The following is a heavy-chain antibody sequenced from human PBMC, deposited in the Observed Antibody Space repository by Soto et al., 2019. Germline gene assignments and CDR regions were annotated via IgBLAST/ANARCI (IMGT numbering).Heavy chain of an antibody. CDR1: GYIFTDHL. CDR2: VHPDSGGT. D-gene: IGHD3-22*01. Sequence: ASVKVSCKTSGYIFTDHLIHWVRQSPGQGLQWVGWVHPDSGGTNVAQAFQDRVTITADKSITTAYMDLARLRPDDTAIFYCARGAQGFFPVSGIYFYFDHWGQGTPVTVSS. CDR3: ARGAQGFFPVSGIYFYFDH. V-gene: IGHV1-2*02. J-gene: IGHJ4*02.